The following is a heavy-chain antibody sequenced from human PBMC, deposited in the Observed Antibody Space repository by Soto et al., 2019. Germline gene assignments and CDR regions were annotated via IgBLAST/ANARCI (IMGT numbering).Heavy chain of an antibody. CDR2: IYYSGST. D-gene: IGHD3-22*01. J-gene: IGHJ4*02. CDR1: GGSISSYY. Sequence: PSETLSLTCTVSGGSISSYYWSWIRQPPGKGLEWIGYIYYSGSTNYNPSLKSRVTISVDTSKNQFSLKLSSVTAADTAVYYCARVGYYDSSGYYYPLDYWGQGTLVTVSS. CDR3: ARVGYYDSSGYYYPLDY. V-gene: IGHV4-59*08.